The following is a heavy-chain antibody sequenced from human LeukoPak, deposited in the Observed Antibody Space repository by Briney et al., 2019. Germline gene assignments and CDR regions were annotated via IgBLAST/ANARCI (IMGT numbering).Heavy chain of an antibody. J-gene: IGHJ4*02. CDR1: GYSFTAFY. V-gene: IGHV1-69*13. CDR2: IIPIFGTA. Sequence: ASVKVSCKASGYSFTAFYIHWVRQAPGQGLEWMGGIIPIFGTANYAQKFQGRVTITADESTSTAYMELSSLRSEDTAVYYCASNHDRYGDYAFDYWGQGTLVTVSS. CDR3: ASNHDRYGDYAFDY. D-gene: IGHD4-17*01.